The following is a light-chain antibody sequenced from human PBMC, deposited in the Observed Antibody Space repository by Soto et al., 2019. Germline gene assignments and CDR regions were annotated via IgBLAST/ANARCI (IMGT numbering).Light chain of an antibody. V-gene: IGLV4-60*02. CDR2: LEGSGSY. J-gene: IGLJ3*02. CDR3: ETWDSNIHWV. CDR1: SGHSSYI. Sequence: QSVLTQSSSASASLGSSVKLTCTLSSGHSSYIIAWHQQQPGKAPRYLMKLEGSGSYNKGSGVPDPFSGSSSGADRYLTISNLQFEDEADYYCETWDSNIHWVFGGGTKLTVL.